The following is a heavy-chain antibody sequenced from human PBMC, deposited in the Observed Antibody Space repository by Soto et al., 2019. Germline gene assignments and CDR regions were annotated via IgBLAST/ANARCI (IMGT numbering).Heavy chain of an antibody. CDR1: GGSISSGDYY. D-gene: IGHD4-17*01. Sequence: TLSLTCTVSGGSISSGDYYWSWIRQPPGKGLEWIGYIYYSGSTYYNPSLKSRVTISVDTSKNQFSLKLSSVTAADTAVYYGDRDHRRGYYYYGMDVCGQGTTLTVSS. V-gene: IGHV4-30-4*01. J-gene: IGHJ6*02. CDR2: IYYSGST. CDR3: DRDHRRGYYYYGMDV.